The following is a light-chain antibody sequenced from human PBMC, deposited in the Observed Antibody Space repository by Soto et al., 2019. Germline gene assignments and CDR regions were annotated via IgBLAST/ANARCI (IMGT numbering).Light chain of an antibody. CDR1: QGISIY. CDR3: QKYNSATPT. Sequence: DIQMTQSPSSLSASVGDRVTITCRASQGISIYLAWYQQKPGKVPKLLIYAASTLQSGVPSRFSGSGSGTDFTLTISSLPPEDVATYYCQKYNSATPTFGQGTKVDIX. J-gene: IGKJ2*01. V-gene: IGKV1-27*01. CDR2: AAS.